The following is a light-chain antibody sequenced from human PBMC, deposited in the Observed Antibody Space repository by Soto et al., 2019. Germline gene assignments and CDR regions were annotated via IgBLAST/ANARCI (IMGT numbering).Light chain of an antibody. V-gene: IGKV4-1*01. CDR2: WAS. Sequence: IVMTQSPDSLAVSLGERATINCKSIQSVLHGSNNNNYLAWYQQKPRQSPKLLISWASTRESGVPDRFSGAGSGTDFTPTISSLQAEDVAVYYCQQYYTPPWTFGQGTKVDI. CDR3: QQYYTPPWT. J-gene: IGKJ1*01. CDR1: QSVLHGSNNNNY.